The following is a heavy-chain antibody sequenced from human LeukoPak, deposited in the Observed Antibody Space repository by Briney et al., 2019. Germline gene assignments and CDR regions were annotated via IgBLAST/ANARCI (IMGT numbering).Heavy chain of an antibody. J-gene: IGHJ3*01. D-gene: IGHD6-13*01. CDR3: AKDVAAAGDAFDV. V-gene: IGHV3-9*01. Sequence: GGSLRLSCAASGFTFSSYAMSWVRQAPGKGLEWVSGISWNSGSIGYADSVKGRFTISRDNAKNSLYLQMNSLRAEDTALYYCAKDVAAAGDAFDVWGQGTMVTVSS. CDR1: GFTFSSYA. CDR2: ISWNSGSI.